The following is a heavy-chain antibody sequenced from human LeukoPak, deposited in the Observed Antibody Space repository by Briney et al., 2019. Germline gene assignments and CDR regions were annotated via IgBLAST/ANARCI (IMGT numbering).Heavy chain of an antibody. Sequence: GGSLKLSCAASGFTFSGSAVNWVRQASGKGREWVGRIRSKANSYATAYAASVKGRFTSSRDDSKNTAYLQMNSLKPEDTAVYYCTRQGNSGYDMVDVWGKGTTVTVSS. CDR3: TRQGNSGYDMVDV. V-gene: IGHV3-73*01. CDR2: IRSKANSYAT. D-gene: IGHD5-12*01. CDR1: GFTFSGSA. J-gene: IGHJ6*04.